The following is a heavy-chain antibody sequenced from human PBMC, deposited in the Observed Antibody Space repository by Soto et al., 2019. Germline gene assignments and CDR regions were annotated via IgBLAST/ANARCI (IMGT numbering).Heavy chain of an antibody. CDR1: GFTFSNYG. V-gene: IGHV3-33*01. J-gene: IGHJ4*02. Sequence: QVQLVESGGGVVQPGGSLRLSCAASGFTFSNYGMHWVRQAPGKGLEWVAVIWYDGNNKYYADSVKGRFTISRDNSNNPLYAQMTSLRAEDTAVYYCARGLHSLFDYWGQGTLVTVSS. CDR3: ARGLHSLFDY. CDR2: IWYDGNNK. D-gene: IGHD2-21*01.